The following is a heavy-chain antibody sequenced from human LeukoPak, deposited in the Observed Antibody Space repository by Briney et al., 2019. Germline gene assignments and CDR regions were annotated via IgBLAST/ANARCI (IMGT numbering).Heavy chain of an antibody. CDR3: ARDHSYYDSSGNLGRNWFDP. CDR1: GGSISSSNW. Sequence: PSETLSLTCAVSGGSISSSNWWSWVRQPPGKGLEWIGEIYHSGSTNYNPSLKSRVTISVDKSKNQFSLKLSSVTAADTAVYYCARDHSYYDSSGNLGRNWFDPWGQGTLVTVSS. D-gene: IGHD3-22*01. J-gene: IGHJ5*02. CDR2: IYHSGST. V-gene: IGHV4-4*02.